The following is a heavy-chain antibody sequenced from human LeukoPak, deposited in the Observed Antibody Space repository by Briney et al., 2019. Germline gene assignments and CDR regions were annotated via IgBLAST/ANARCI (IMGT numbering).Heavy chain of an antibody. CDR1: GFTFSSYA. CDR2: ISAYNGNT. D-gene: IGHD1-26*01. J-gene: IGHJ4*02. CDR3: ARVGREGYFDY. V-gene: IGHV1-18*01. Sequence: PGGSLRLSCAASGFTFSSYAMNWVRQAPGRGLEWMGWISAYNGNTNSAQKLQGRVTMTTDTSTSTAYVELRSLRSDDTAVYYCARVGREGYFDYWGQGTLVTVSS.